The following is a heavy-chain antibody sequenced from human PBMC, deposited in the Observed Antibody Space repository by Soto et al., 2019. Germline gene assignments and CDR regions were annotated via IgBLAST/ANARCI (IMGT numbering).Heavy chain of an antibody. D-gene: IGHD3-3*01. CDR3: ARPIGADFGVVINYYYYYMDV. CDR1: GFTFSSYS. CDR2: ISSSSSYI. Sequence: EVQLVESGGGLVKPGGSLRLSCAASGFTFSSYSMNWVRQAPGKGLEWVSSISSSSSYIYYADSVKGRFTISRDNAKNSLYLQMNSLRAEDTAVYYCARPIGADFGVVINYYYYYMDVWGKGTTVTVSS. V-gene: IGHV3-21*01. J-gene: IGHJ6*03.